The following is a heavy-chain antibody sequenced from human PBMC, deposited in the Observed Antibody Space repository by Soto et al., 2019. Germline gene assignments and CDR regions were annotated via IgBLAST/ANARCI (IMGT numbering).Heavy chain of an antibody. V-gene: IGHV3-30*18. CDR1: GFTFSSYG. CDR2: ISYEGGNK. D-gene: IGHD2-15*01. J-gene: IGHJ4*02. CDR3: AKDPGYCSGGSCTGYFDY. Sequence: QVQLVESGGGVVQPGRSLRLSCAASGFTFSSYGMHWVRQAPGKGLEWMAVISYEGGNKNYADSVKGRFTISRDNSKNTLYLQMDSLRGEDTAVYYCAKDPGYCSGGSCTGYFDYWGQGTLVTVSS.